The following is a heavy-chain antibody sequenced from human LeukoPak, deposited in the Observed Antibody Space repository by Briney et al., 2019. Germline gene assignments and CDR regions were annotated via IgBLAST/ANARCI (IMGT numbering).Heavy chain of an antibody. J-gene: IGHJ4*02. CDR2: ISGSGGST. CDR3: ATKAHSSGWYPLDY. V-gene: IGHV3-23*01. Sequence: GGSLRLSCAASGFTFISYAMSWVRQAPGKGLEWVSTISGSGGSTFYADSVKGRFTISRDNSKNTLYLQMNSLRAEDTAVYYCATKAHSSGWYPLDYWGQGTLVTVSS. CDR1: GFTFISYA. D-gene: IGHD6-19*01.